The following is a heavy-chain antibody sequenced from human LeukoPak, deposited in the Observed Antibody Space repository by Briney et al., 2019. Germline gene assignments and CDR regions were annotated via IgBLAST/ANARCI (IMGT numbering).Heavy chain of an antibody. J-gene: IGHJ4*02. CDR1: GFTFSSYW. Sequence: GGSLRLSCAASGFTFSSYWMHWVRQAPGKGLEWVSVIYSGGSTYYADSVKGRFTISRDNSKNTLYLQMNSLRAEDTAVYYCAGDLSGSYFYFDYWGQGTLVTVSS. CDR2: IYSGGST. V-gene: IGHV3-53*01. D-gene: IGHD1-26*01. CDR3: AGDLSGSYFYFDY.